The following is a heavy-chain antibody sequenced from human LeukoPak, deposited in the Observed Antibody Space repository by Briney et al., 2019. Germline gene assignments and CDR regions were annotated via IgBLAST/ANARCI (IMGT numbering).Heavy chain of an antibody. J-gene: IGHJ3*02. CDR2: IYYSGST. CDR1: EGSISSYY. Sequence: SETLSLTCTVSEGSISSYYWSWIRQSPGKGLEWIGYIYYSGSTNYNPPLKSRVTISVDTSKNQFSLKLSSVTAADTAVYYCARDRVGSGNHGGDAFDIWGQGTMVIVSS. V-gene: IGHV4-59*01. CDR3: ARDRVGSGNHGGDAFDI. D-gene: IGHD3-3*01.